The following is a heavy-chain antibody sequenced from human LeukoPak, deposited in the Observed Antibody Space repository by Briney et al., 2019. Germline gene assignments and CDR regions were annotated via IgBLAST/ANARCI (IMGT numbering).Heavy chain of an antibody. J-gene: IGHJ6*04. Sequence: RSSETLSLTCAVYGGSFSDYYWSWIRQPPGKGLEWIGEINHGGSTNYNPSLKSRVTISVDTSKNQFSLKLSSVTAADTAVYYCARGLSRGHSSGWYGGSSGMDVWGKGTTVTVSS. CDR3: ARGLSRGHSSGWYGGSSGMDV. V-gene: IGHV4-34*01. CDR1: GGSFSDYY. D-gene: IGHD6-19*01. CDR2: INHGGST.